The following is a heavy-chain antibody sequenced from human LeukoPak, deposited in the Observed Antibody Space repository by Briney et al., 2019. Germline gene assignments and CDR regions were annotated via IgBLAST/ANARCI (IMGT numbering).Heavy chain of an antibody. CDR3: ARGGYGAHMG. J-gene: IGHJ4*02. V-gene: IGHV3-48*03. D-gene: IGHD4-17*01. Sequence: GGSLRLSCAASGFTFSSYEMNWVRQAPGKGLEWVSYISSSGSTIYYADSVKGRFTISRDNAKNTLDLQMNGLRAEDTAVYYCARGGYGAHMGWGQGTLVTVSS. CDR1: GFTFSSYE. CDR2: ISSSGSTI.